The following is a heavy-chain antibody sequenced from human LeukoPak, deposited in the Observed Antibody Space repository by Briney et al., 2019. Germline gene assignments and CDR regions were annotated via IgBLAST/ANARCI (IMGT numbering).Heavy chain of an antibody. CDR1: GGSISSYY. V-gene: IGHV4-59*01. D-gene: IGHD2-15*01. CDR3: ARVSVVVVAATMTEGYFQY. CDR2: IYYSGST. J-gene: IGHJ1*01. Sequence: SETLSLTCTVSGGSISSYYWSWIRQPPGKGLEWIGYIYYSGSTKYNPSLKSRVTISVDTSKNQFSLKLSSVTAADTAVYYCARVSVVVVAATMTEGYFQYWGQGTLVTVSS.